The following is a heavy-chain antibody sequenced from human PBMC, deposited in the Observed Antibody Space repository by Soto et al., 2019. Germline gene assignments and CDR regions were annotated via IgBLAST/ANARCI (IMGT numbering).Heavy chain of an antibody. Sequence: GGSLRLSCVGSGFTFSSYAMSWVRQTPGKGLEWVAMIGGSGGDTYYAESLKGQFIISRDNSKNTLYLQMNSLRVEDSAVYYCERSPFRTTTRDWGQGTLVTVSS. J-gene: IGHJ4*02. CDR3: ERSPFRTTTRD. D-gene: IGHD1-1*01. CDR2: IGGSGGDT. V-gene: IGHV3-23*01. CDR1: GFTFSSYA.